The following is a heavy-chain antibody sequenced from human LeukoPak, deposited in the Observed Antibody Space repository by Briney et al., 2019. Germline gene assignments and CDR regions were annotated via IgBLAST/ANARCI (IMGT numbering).Heavy chain of an antibody. CDR1: GFTFSSYG. J-gene: IGHJ4*02. CDR2: ISGSGGST. D-gene: IGHD6-19*01. Sequence: GGSLRLSCAASGFTFSSYGMSWVRPAPGKGLEWVSAISGSGGSTYYADSVKGRFTISRDNSKNTLYLQMNSLRAEDTAVYYCAKVYSSGWYGTYSDYWGQGTLVTVSS. CDR3: AKVYSSGWYGTYSDY. V-gene: IGHV3-23*01.